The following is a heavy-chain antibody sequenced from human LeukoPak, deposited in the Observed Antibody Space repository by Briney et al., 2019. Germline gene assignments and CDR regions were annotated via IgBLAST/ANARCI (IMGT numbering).Heavy chain of an antibody. V-gene: IGHV4-59*10. CDR3: ARDVGYCSGGSCFTPWYYYYYMDV. D-gene: IGHD2-15*01. Sequence: SETLSLTCAVYGGSFSGYYWSWIRQPPGKGLEWIGRIYTSGSTNYNPSLKSRVTMSVDTSKNQFSLKLSSVTAADTAVYYCARDVGYCSGGSCFTPWYYYYYMDVWGKGTTVTISS. CDR1: GGSFSGYY. J-gene: IGHJ6*03. CDR2: IYTSGST.